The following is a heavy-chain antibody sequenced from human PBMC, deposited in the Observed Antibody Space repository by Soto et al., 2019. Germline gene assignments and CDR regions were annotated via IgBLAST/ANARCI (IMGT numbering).Heavy chain of an antibody. V-gene: IGHV3-53*04. CDR1: GFTVNSNY. CDR3: VRGGPMPVVVSPGYFDY. J-gene: IGHJ4*02. Sequence: GGSLRLSCAPSGFTVNSNYMSWVRQAPGKGLEWVSVIYSSGNAYYADSVKGRFTTSRHDSKNTLYLQMNSLRPEDTAVYYCVRGGPMPVVVSPGYFDYWGQG. D-gene: IGHD3-22*01. CDR2: IYSSGNA.